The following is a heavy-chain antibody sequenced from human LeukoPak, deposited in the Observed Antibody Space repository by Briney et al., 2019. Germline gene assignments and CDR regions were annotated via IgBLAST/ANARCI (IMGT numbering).Heavy chain of an antibody. CDR3: ARAGGYYEPYYYYYMDV. V-gene: IGHV4-38-2*02. CDR2: IYHSGST. Sequence: SETLSLTCTVSGYSISSGHYWGWIRQPPGKGLEWIGSIYHSGSTYYNPSLKSRVTISVDTSKNQFSLKLSSVTAADTAVYYCARAGGYYEPYYYYYMDVWGKGTTVTVS. D-gene: IGHD3-22*01. CDR1: GYSISSGHY. J-gene: IGHJ6*03.